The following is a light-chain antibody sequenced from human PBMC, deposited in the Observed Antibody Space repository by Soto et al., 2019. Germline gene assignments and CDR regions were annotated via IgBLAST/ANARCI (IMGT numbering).Light chain of an antibody. J-gene: IGKJ1*01. CDR1: KGVSST. Sequence: EIVMTQSPATLSVSPGERATLSCRASKGVSSTLAWYQQKPGQAHRVLLYGASTRATGFPARFGGSGSGTEFTLTISSLQTEDFAVYYCQHYNDWPPTWTFGQGTRVEIK. V-gene: IGKV3-15*01. CDR3: QHYNDWPPTWT. CDR2: GAS.